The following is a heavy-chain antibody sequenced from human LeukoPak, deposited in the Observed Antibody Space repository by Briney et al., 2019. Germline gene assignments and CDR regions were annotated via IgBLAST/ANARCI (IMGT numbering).Heavy chain of an antibody. CDR3: SRLAGDEYFDISRGPD. CDR1: GFTFSGSA. CDR2: IRSKTHSYAT. J-gene: IGHJ4*02. D-gene: IGHD3-9*01. Sequence: GGSLRLSCAASGFTFSGSAMHWVRQASGKGLEWVGRIRSKTHSYATAYAASVKGRFTISGDDSKNTAYLQMNSLKSEDTAVYYCSRLAGDEYFDISRGPDWGQGTLVTVSS. V-gene: IGHV3-73*01.